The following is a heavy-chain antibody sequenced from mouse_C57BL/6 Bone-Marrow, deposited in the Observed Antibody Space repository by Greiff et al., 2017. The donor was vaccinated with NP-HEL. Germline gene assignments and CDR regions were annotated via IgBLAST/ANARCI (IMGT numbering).Heavy chain of an antibody. J-gene: IGHJ2*01. CDR3: ARDLLTGYFDY. CDR2: ISDGGSYT. Sequence: EVKLVESGGGLVKPGGSLKLSCAASGFTFSSYAMSWVRQTPEKRLEWVATISDGGSYTYYPDNVKGRFTISRDNAKNNLYLQMSHLKSEDTAMYYCARDLLTGYFDYWGQGTTLTVSS. V-gene: IGHV5-4*01. CDR1: GFTFSSYA. D-gene: IGHD4-1*01.